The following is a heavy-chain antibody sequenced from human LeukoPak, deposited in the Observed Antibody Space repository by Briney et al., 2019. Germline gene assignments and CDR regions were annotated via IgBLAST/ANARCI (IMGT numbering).Heavy chain of an antibody. Sequence: KTSETLSLTCTVSGVSISSSSYYWGWIRQPPGKGLEWIGSIYYSGSTYYNPSLKSRVTISVDTSKNQFSLKLSSVTAADTAVYYCARATTITIFGVVTGGNFDYWGQGTLVTVSS. V-gene: IGHV4-39*07. CDR2: IYYSGST. J-gene: IGHJ4*02. D-gene: IGHD3-3*01. CDR3: ARATTITIFGVVTGGNFDY. CDR1: GVSISSSSYY.